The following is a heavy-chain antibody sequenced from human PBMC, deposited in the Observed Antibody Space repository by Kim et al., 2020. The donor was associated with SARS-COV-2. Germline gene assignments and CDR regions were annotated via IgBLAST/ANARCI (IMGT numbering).Heavy chain of an antibody. Sequence: SVKVSCKASGGTFSSYAISWVRQAPGQGLEWMGGIIPIFGTANYAQKFQGRVTITADESTSTAYMELSSLRSEDTAVYYCALVVTAIDPTTNWFDPWGQGTLVTVSS. CDR1: GGTFSSYA. V-gene: IGHV1-69*13. CDR3: ALVVTAIDPTTNWFDP. D-gene: IGHD2-21*02. J-gene: IGHJ5*02. CDR2: IIPIFGTA.